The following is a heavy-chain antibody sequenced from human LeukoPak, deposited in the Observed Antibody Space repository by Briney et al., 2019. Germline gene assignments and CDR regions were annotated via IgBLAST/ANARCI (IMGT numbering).Heavy chain of an antibody. CDR1: GFTFSSYV. CDR2: ISCSGDST. Sequence: GASLRLSCAASGFTFSSYVMSWVRQAPGKGLEWVSGISCSGDSTYYADSVKGRFTISRDNPKNTLYLQMNILRAEDTAVYYCAKGKSCCSGDCYNYWGQGTLVTVSS. D-gene: IGHD2-21*02. CDR3: AKGKSCCSGDCYNY. J-gene: IGHJ4*02. V-gene: IGHV3-23*01.